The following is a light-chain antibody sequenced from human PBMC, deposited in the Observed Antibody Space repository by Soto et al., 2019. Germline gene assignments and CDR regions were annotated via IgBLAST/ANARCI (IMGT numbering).Light chain of an antibody. CDR1: QSIGSY. CDR2: TAS. CDR3: QQHYNTPRT. J-gene: IGKJ1*01. V-gene: IGKV1-39*01. Sequence: DIQMTQSPSSLSASVGDGVTITCRASQSIGSYVNWYQHKPGKAPNLLIYTASNLQSGVPSRFSGSGSGTHFTLTISSLQPEDFATYYCQQHYNTPRTFGQGTKVDIK.